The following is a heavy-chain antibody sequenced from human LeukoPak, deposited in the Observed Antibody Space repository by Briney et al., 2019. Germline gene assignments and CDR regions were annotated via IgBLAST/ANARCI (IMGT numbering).Heavy chain of an antibody. Sequence: GGSLRLSCAASGFTFSTYWMSWVRQAPGKGLEWVAVIWYDGSNKYYADSVKGRFTISRDNSKNTLYLQMNSLRAEDTAVYYCARDNITSSSWDYWGQGTLVTVSS. D-gene: IGHD6-13*01. V-gene: IGHV3-33*08. CDR3: ARDNITSSSWDY. J-gene: IGHJ4*02. CDR1: GFTFSTYW. CDR2: IWYDGSNK.